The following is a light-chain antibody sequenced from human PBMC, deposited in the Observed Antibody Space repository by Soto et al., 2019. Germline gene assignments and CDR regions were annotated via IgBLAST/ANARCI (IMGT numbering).Light chain of an antibody. CDR3: QQYGSSPPYT. Sequence: EIVLTQSPGTLSLSPGERATLSCRASQSVSSSYLAWYQHKPGQAPRLLIYGASSRATGIPDRFSGSGSGTDFTLTISRLEPDDFVVYYYQQYGSSPPYTFGQGIKLEIK. CDR1: QSVSSSY. J-gene: IGKJ2*01. V-gene: IGKV3-20*01. CDR2: GAS.